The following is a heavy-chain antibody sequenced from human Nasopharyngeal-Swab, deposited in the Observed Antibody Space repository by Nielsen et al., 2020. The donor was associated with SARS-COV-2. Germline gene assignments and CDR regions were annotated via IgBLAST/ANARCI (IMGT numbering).Heavy chain of an antibody. V-gene: IGHV3-53*01. D-gene: IGHD1-26*01. Sequence: GESLKISCAASGLTVSNNYMNWVRQAPGKGLEWVSVIYSGGGTHYADSVKGRFTISRGNSKNTLYLQMNSLSGEDTAVYFCARERSLFSGSYHGFDYWGQGTLVTVSS. CDR1: GLTVSNNY. CDR2: IYSGGGT. CDR3: ARERSLFSGSYHGFDY. J-gene: IGHJ4*02.